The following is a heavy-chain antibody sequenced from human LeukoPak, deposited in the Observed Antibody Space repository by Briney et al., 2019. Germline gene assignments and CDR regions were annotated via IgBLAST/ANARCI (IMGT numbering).Heavy chain of an antibody. CDR1: GGSISSGGYY. D-gene: IGHD3-10*01. CDR3: ARGGGSGSYYNVVFDY. CDR2: IYYSGST. V-gene: IGHV4-31*03. Sequence: PSETLSLTCTVSGGSISSGGYYWSWIRQHPGKGLEWIGYIYYSGSTYYNPPLKSRVTISVDTTKNQFSLKLSSVTAADTAVYYCARGGGSGSYYNVVFDYWGQGTLVTVSS. J-gene: IGHJ4*02.